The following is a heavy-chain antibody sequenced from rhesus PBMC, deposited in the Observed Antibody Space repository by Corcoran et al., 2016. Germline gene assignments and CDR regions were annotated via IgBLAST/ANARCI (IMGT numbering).Heavy chain of an antibody. Sequence: QVRLQQWGEGQVRPSETLSLTCAVYGASISGHYYWNWIRQSPGRGLEWIGYIVGASGDTKYNPSLKSRGTSSTDTSRNQFSLTLRSVSAADTALYYCARGRDYWGRGTLVTVSS. D-gene: IGHD2-21*01. CDR2: IVGASGDT. CDR3: ARGRDY. CDR1: GASISGHYY. V-gene: IGHV4-73*01. J-gene: IGHJ4*01.